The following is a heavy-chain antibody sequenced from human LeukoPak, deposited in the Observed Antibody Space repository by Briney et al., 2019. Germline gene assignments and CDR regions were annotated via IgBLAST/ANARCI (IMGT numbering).Heavy chain of an antibody. CDR1: GGSISSGGYY. CDR3: ARVRLHDAFDI. Sequence: SETLSLTCTVSGGSISSGGYYWSWIRQPPGKGLEWIGYIYHSGSTYYNPSLKSRVTISVDRSKNQFSLKLSSVTAADTAVYYCARVRLHDAFDIWGQGTVVTVSS. J-gene: IGHJ3*02. V-gene: IGHV4-30-2*01. CDR2: IYHSGST.